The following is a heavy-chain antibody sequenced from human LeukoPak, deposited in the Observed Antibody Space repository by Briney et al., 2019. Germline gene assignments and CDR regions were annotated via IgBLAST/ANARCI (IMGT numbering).Heavy chain of an antibody. D-gene: IGHD3-10*01. J-gene: IGHJ6*02. Sequence: SQTLSLTCAISGDSVSSNSVAWNWIRQSPSRGLEWLGRTNYRSKWYSDYAVSVKSRITISSDTSKNQFSLQLNSVTPEDTAVYYCARGRDGLDAWGQGTTVTVSS. CDR3: ARGRDGLDA. V-gene: IGHV6-1*01. CDR2: TNYRSKWYS. CDR1: GDSVSSNSVA.